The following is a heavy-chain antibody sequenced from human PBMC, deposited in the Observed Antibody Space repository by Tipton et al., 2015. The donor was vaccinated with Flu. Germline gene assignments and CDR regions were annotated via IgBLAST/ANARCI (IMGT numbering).Heavy chain of an antibody. Sequence: TLSLTCAVYGGSFSGYYWSWIRQPPGKGLEWIGEINHSGSINFNPSLKSRVTIPVDTSKNQFSLKVTSLTAADTAVYYCARGSGSANTYLDYWGRGTPVTVSS. V-gene: IGHV4-34*01. CDR1: GGSFSGYY. CDR2: INHSGSI. J-gene: IGHJ4*02. CDR3: ARGSGSANTYLDY. D-gene: IGHD6-19*01.